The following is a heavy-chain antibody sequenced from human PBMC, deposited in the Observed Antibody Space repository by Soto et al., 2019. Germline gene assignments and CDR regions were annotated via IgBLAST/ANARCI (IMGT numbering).Heavy chain of an antibody. Sequence: QVQLVESGGGVVQPGRSLRLSCAASGFTFSSYAMHWVRQAPGKGLEWVAVISYDGSKKYYADSVKSRFTISRDNSKNTLYLKMNSVRAEDTAVYYCARSPAGIRSGYYLNWYFDLWGRGTLVTVSS. V-gene: IGHV3-30-3*01. CDR2: ISYDGSKK. CDR3: ARSPAGIRSGYYLNWYFDL. D-gene: IGHD3-22*01. CDR1: GFTFSSYA. J-gene: IGHJ2*01.